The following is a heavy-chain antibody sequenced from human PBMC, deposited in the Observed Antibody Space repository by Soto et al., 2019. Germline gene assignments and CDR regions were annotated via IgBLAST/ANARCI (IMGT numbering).Heavy chain of an antibody. D-gene: IGHD1-1*01. V-gene: IGHV4-34*01. Sequence: QVQLQQWGAGLLKPSETLSLTCAVSGGSFSGYYWNWIRQPPGKGLEWIAEINHRGSTNYNPSLESRVTISVDTSQNQFSLILSSVTATDTAVYYCATGTSPSGRGQNRFDPWGQGTLVTVSS. CDR2: INHRGST. CDR3: ATGTSPSGRGQNRFDP. CDR1: GGSFSGYY. J-gene: IGHJ5*02.